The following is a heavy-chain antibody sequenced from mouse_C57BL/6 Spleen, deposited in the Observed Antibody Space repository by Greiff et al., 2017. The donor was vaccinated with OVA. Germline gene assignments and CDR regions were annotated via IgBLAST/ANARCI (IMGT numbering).Heavy chain of an antibody. CDR1: GYTFTSYW. V-gene: IGHV1-59*01. Sequence: QVQLQQPGAELVRPGTSVKLSCKASGYTFTSYWMHWVKQRPGQGLEWIGVIDPSDSYTNYNQKFKGKATLTVDTSSSTAYMQLSSLKSEDSAVYYCARRGSSYVNFDVWGTGTTVTVSS. J-gene: IGHJ1*03. D-gene: IGHD1-1*01. CDR3: ARRGSSYVNFDV. CDR2: IDPSDSYT.